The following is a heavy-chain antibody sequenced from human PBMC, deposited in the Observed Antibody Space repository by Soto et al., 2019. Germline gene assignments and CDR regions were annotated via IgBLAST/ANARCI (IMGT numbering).Heavy chain of an antibody. CDR3: ARHASRGYSSSWYFED. D-gene: IGHD6-13*01. CDR1: GGSVSSGSYY. J-gene: IGHJ4*02. CDR2: TYYSAGT. V-gene: IGHV4-39*01. Sequence: SETLSLTCNVSGGSVSSGSYYWGWIRHAPGKGLEWIVSTYYSAGTYYNPSLKSRVTTSMDASKNQFSLTVTSVTAADTAIYYCARHASRGYSSSWYFEDWGQGTPVTVSS.